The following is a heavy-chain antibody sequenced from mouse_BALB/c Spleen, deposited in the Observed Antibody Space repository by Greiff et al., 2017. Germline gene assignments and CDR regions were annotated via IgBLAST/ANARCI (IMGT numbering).Heavy chain of an antibody. CDR1: GFTFSSYG. D-gene: IGHD2-14*01. CDR2: ISSGGSYT. CDR3: ARGYDGYAMDY. V-gene: IGHV5-6*02. J-gene: IGHJ4*01. Sequence: DVKLVESGGDLVKPGGSLKLSCAASGFTFSSYGMSWVRQTPDKRLEWVATISSGGSYTYYPDSVKGRFTISRDNAKNTLYLQMSSLKSEDTAMYYCARGYDGYAMDYWGQGTSVTVSS.